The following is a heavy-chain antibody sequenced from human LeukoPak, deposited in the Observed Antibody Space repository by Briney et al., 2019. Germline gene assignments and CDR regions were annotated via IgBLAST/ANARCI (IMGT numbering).Heavy chain of an antibody. V-gene: IGHV3-9*01. CDR2: ISWNGGSI. Sequence: GGSLRLSCAASGFSFDDYAMAWVRQAPGKGLEWVSRISWNGGSIGYADSVKGRFTISRDNAKNSPYLEMNSLRAEDTALYYCARESVYGFFQHWGQGTLVTVAS. CDR3: ARESVYGFFQH. D-gene: IGHD3-16*01. CDR1: GFSFDDYA. J-gene: IGHJ1*01.